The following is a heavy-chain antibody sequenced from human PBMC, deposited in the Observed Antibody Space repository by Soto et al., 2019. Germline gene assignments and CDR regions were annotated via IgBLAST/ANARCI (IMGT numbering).Heavy chain of an antibody. D-gene: IGHD3-22*01. Sequence: GASVKVSCKASGGTFSSYAISWVRQAPGQGLEWMGGIIPIFGTANYAQKFQGRVTITADESTSTAYMELSSLRSEDTAVYYCARRRNYYDSSGYGDYFDYWGQGTLVTV. J-gene: IGHJ4*02. CDR1: GGTFSSYA. CDR3: ARRRNYYDSSGYGDYFDY. CDR2: IIPIFGTA. V-gene: IGHV1-69*13.